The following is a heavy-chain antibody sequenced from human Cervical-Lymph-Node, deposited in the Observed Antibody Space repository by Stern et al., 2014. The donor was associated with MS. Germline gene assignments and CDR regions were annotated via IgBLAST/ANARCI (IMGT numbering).Heavy chain of an antibody. J-gene: IGHJ6*02. V-gene: IGHV3-30*18. D-gene: IGHD6-25*01. CDR2: ISYDGSNK. CDR1: GFTFSSYG. CDR3: AKDQRGMDV. Sequence: VQLVESGGGVVQPGRSLRLSCAASGFTFSSYGMHWVRQAPGKGLEWVAVISYDGSNKYYADSVKGRFTISRDNSKNTLYLQMNSLRAEDTAVYYCAKDQRGMDVWGQGTTVTVSS.